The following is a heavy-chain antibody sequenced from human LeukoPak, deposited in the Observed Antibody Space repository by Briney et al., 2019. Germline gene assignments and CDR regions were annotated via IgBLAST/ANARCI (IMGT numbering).Heavy chain of an antibody. CDR1: GYSFTSYW. CDR3: ARSEGLAYYDFWSGYPTNWFDP. Sequence: GESLKISCKGSGYSFTSYWIGWVRQMPGKSLEWMGIIYPGDSDTRYSPSFQGQVTISADKSISTAYLQWSSLKASDTAMYYCARSEGLAYYDFWSGYPTNWFDPWGQGTLVTVSS. J-gene: IGHJ5*02. V-gene: IGHV5-51*01. D-gene: IGHD3-3*01. CDR2: IYPGDSDT.